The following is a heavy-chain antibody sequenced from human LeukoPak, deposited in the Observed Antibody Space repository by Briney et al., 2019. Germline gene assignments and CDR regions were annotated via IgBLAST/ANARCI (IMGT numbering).Heavy chain of an antibody. J-gene: IGHJ4*02. D-gene: IGHD4-23*01. Sequence: SETLSLTCAVHGGSFSGQYWSWIRQPPGKGLEWIGEINRSGRTNYNPSLKSRVTISVDTSEKQFSLKLSSVTAADTAVYYCATYGGYSPFDYWGQGTLVTVSS. CDR2: INRSGRT. CDR1: GGSFSGQY. CDR3: ATYGGYSPFDY. V-gene: IGHV4-34*01.